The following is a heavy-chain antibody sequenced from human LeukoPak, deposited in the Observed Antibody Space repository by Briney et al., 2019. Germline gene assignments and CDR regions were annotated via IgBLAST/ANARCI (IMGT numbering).Heavy chain of an antibody. CDR2: ISGSGGST. J-gene: IGHJ4*02. CDR3: ARAGSSGYYYGDLYYFDY. V-gene: IGHV3-23*01. Sequence: QSGGSLRLSCAASGFTFSSYAMSWVRQAPGKGLEWVSAISGSGGSTYYADSVKGRFTISRDNSKNTLYLQMNSLRAEDTAVYYCARAGSSGYYYGDLYYFDYWGQGTLVTVSS. D-gene: IGHD3-22*01. CDR1: GFTFSSYA.